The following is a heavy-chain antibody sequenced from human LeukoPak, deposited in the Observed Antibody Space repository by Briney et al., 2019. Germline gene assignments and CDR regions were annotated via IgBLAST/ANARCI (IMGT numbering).Heavy chain of an antibody. CDR1: GYPFTAYY. J-gene: IGHJ4*02. V-gene: IGHV1-2*02. CDR3: AVDGGDN. CDR2: INPNTGGT. D-gene: IGHD2-21*01. Sequence: GASVKVSCKASGYPFTAYYVHWVRQAPGQGLEWMGWINPNTGGTDHAQRFQGRVTMTRDTSISTAYMELSSLRFDDTAVYYCAVDGGDNWGQGTLVTVSS.